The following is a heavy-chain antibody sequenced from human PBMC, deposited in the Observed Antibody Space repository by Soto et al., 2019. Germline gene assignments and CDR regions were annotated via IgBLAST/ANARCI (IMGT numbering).Heavy chain of an antibody. J-gene: IGHJ4*02. Sequence: GGSLRLSCAASGFTFSSYAMSWVRQAPGKGLEWVSAISGSGGSTYYADSVKGRFTISRDNSKNTLYLQMNSLRAEDTAVYYCAKSWGGFDWLLPNPVSGEFDYWGQGTLVTVSS. CDR1: GFTFSSYA. V-gene: IGHV3-23*01. D-gene: IGHD3-9*01. CDR3: AKSWGGFDWLLPNPVSGEFDY. CDR2: ISGSGGST.